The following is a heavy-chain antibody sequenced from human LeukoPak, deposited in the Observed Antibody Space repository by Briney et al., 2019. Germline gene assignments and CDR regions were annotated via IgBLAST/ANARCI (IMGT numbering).Heavy chain of an antibody. CDR1: GDSMSTYY. CDR3: APSPCSGDSCYRFDF. V-gene: IGHV4-59*12. Sequence: SETLSLTCTVSGDSMSTYYWSWIRQPPGEGLEWIGFISYNRSTNHNPSLKSRVTISLDTPQNQSSLKLSSVTAADTAVYYCAPSPCSGDSCYRFDFWGQGTQVTVSS. J-gene: IGHJ4*02. CDR2: ISYNRST. D-gene: IGHD2-15*01.